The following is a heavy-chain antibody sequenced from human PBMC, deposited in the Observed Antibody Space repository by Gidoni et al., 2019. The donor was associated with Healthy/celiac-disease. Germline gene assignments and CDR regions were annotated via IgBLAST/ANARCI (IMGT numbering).Heavy chain of an antibody. CDR1: GYTFTSYA. J-gene: IGHJ5*02. CDR3: ARDSGSAMVTA. D-gene: IGHD5-18*01. Sequence: VQLVQSGAVGKKPGASVKVSCQASGYTFTSYAMHWGRQAPGQRLEWMGWINAGNGNTKYSQKFQGRVTITRDTSASTAYMELSSLRSEDTAVYYCARDSGSAMVTAWGQGTLVTVSS. V-gene: IGHV1-3*01. CDR2: INAGNGNT.